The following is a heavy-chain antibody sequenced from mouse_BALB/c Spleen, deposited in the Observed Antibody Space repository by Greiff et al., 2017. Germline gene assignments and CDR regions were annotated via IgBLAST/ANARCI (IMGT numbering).Heavy chain of an antibody. V-gene: IGHV1-9*01. CDR1: GYTFSSYW. CDR3: ARGWLLLILDY. J-gene: IGHJ4*01. CDR2: ILPGSGST. Sequence: QVQLKESGAELMKPGASVKISCKATGYTFSSYWIEWVKQRPGHGLEWIGEILPGSGSTNYNEKFKGKATFTADTSSNTAYMQLSSLTSEDSAVYYCARGWLLLILDYWGQGTSVTVSS. D-gene: IGHD2-3*01.